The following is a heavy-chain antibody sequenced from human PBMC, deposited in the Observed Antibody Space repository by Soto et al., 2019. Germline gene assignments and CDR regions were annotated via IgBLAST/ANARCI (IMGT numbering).Heavy chain of an antibody. Sequence: QVQLVESGGGLVKPGGSLRLSCAASGFTFSDYYMSWIRQAPGKGLEWVSYISTSSGYTKYADSVKGRFTISSDNTNNSLYLQMNSLRAEDTAVYYCLGRGASQNAFDIWGQGTMVTVSS. D-gene: IGHD1-26*01. CDR1: GFTFSDYY. V-gene: IGHV3-11*06. CDR2: ISTSSGYT. CDR3: LGRGASQNAFDI. J-gene: IGHJ3*02.